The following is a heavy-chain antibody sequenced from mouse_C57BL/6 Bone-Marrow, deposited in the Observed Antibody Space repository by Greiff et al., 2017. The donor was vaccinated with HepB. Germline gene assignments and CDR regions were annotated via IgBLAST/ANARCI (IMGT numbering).Heavy chain of an antibody. D-gene: IGHD1-1*01. CDR3: ARSSYYGSSYDWFAY. CDR1: GYTFTSYW. Sequence: QVQLQQPGAELVKPGASVKLSCKASGYTFTSYWMHWVKQRPGQGLEWIGMIHPNSGSTNYNEKFKSKATLTVDKSSSTAYMQLSSLTSEDSAVYYCARSSYYGSSYDWFAYWGQGTLVTVSA. J-gene: IGHJ3*01. CDR2: IHPNSGST. V-gene: IGHV1-64*01.